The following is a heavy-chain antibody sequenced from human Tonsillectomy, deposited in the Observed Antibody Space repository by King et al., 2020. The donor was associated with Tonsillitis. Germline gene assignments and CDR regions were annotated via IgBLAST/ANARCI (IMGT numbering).Heavy chain of an antibody. CDR2: IYYSGST. D-gene: IGHD3-22*01. J-gene: IGHJ3*02. Sequence: QLQESGPGLVKPSETLSLTCTVSGGSISSYYWSWIRQPPGKGLEWIGYIYYSGSTNYNPSLKSRVTISVDTSKNQFSLKLSSVTAADTAVYCCASHLPSSGYYYGPGGSGAQNDAFDIWGQGTMVTVSS. CDR3: ASHLPSSGYYYGPGGSGAQNDAFDI. V-gene: IGHV4-59*08. CDR1: GGSISSYY.